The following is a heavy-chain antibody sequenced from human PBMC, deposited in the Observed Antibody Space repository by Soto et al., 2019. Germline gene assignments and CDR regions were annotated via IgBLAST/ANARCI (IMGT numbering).Heavy chain of an antibody. J-gene: IGHJ5*02. Sequence: SETLSLTCTVSGGSISSYYWSWIRQPPGKGLEWIGYIYYSGSTNYNPSLKSRVTISVDTPKNQFSLKLSSVTAADTAVYYCARVGYSYGIDNWFDPWGQGXLVTVYS. V-gene: IGHV4-59*01. CDR2: IYYSGST. D-gene: IGHD5-18*01. CDR1: GGSISSYY. CDR3: ARVGYSYGIDNWFDP.